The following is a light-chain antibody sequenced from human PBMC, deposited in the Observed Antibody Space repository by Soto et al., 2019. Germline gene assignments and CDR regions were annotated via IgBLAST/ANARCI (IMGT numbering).Light chain of an antibody. J-gene: IGKJ1*01. CDR3: QHYGSSPWT. CDR1: PSVSSSY. Sequence: EIVLTQSPGTLSLSPGERATLSCRASPSVSSSYLAWYQQKPGQAPRRLIYGASSRATGIPDRFSGSGSGTDFTLTISRLEHEDLAVYYCQHYGSSPWTFGQETKVEIK. V-gene: IGKV3-20*01. CDR2: GAS.